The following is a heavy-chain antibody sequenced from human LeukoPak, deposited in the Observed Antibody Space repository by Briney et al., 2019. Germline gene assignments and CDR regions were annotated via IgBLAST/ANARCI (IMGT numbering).Heavy chain of an antibody. Sequence: GGSLRLSCAASGFTFSSYWMSWVRQAPGKGLEWVANIKQDGSEKYYVDSVKGRFTISRDNAKNSLYLQMNSLRAEDTAVYYCARGDVLLWFGSRSFDLWGRGTLVTVSS. CDR2: IKQDGSEK. J-gene: IGHJ2*01. CDR1: GFTFSSYW. CDR3: ARGDVLLWFGSRSFDL. D-gene: IGHD3-10*01. V-gene: IGHV3-7*01.